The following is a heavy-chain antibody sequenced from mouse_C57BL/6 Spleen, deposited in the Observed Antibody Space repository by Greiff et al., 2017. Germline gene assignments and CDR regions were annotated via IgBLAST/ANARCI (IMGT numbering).Heavy chain of an antibody. CDR3: ARQGFQYYFDY. CDR1: GYAFSSSW. CDR2: IYPGDGDT. J-gene: IGHJ2*01. V-gene: IGHV1-82*01. Sequence: QVQLQQSGPELVKPGASVKISCKASGYAFSSSWMNWVKQRPGKGLEWIGRIYPGDGDTNYNGKFKGKATLTADKSSSTAYMQLSSLTSEDSAVYFCARQGFQYYFDYWGQGTTLTVSS.